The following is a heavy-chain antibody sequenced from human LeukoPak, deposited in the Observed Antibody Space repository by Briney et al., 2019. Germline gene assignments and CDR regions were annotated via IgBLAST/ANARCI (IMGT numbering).Heavy chain of an antibody. J-gene: IGHJ4*02. V-gene: IGHV3-30*02. Sequence: GGSLRLSCAASGFTFSSYGMHWVRQAPGKGLEWVAFIRYDGSNKYYTDSVKGRFTISRDNSKNTLYLQMNSLRAEDTAVYYCANPTLGSNVDFDYWGQGTLVTVSS. CDR3: ANPTLGSNVDFDY. D-gene: IGHD3-16*01. CDR2: IRYDGSNK. CDR1: GFTFSSYG.